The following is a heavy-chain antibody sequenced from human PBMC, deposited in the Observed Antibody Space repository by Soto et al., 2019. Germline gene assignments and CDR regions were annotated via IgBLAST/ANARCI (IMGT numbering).Heavy chain of an antibody. CDR1: GFPLSTSGVG. J-gene: IGHJ5*02. D-gene: IGHD6-13*01. CDR2: IYWDDDK. CDR3: AHKRYSSSSSIGFDP. Sequence: SGPTLVNPPQTLTLAWTFSGFPLSTSGVGLAWIRKPPGKALEWLAHIYWDDDKRSSPSLKSRLTLTTDTSKNQVVLTMTNMDPVDTATYYCAHKRYSSSSSIGFDPWGQRTLVTVSS. V-gene: IGHV2-5*02.